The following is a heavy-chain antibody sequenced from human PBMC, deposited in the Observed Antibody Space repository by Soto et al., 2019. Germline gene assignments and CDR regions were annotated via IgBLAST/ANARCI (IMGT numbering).Heavy chain of an antibody. V-gene: IGHV3-23*01. J-gene: IGHJ6*03. CDR1: GYTVSSYA. D-gene: IGHD3-16*01. CDR2: SSGSGST. Sequence: EVQLLESGGGLVQPGGSLRLSCAASGYTVSSYAMSWVRQPPGKGLEWVSVSSGSGSTYSADSVKGRFTISRDSSKNTVYLQMNSLRAEDTAVYYCAKALRFTFTTGYYMDVWGRGTTVTVSS. CDR3: AKALRFTFTTGYYMDV.